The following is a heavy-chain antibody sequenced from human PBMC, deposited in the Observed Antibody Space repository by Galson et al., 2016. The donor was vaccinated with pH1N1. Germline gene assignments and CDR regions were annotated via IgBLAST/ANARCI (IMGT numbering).Heavy chain of an antibody. J-gene: IGHJ5*02. CDR2: IIPILSLP. CDR1: GYTFTTYT. Sequence: SVKVSCKASGYTFTTYTINWVRQAPGQGLQWMGRIIPILSLPPYAQTFQGRVTISAAKSTTTVHMHLSSLRSEATAFSSCARSFVWTPFDPWGPGALVTVSS. V-gene: IGHV1-69*02. D-gene: IGHD3-9*01. CDR3: ARSFVWTPFDP.